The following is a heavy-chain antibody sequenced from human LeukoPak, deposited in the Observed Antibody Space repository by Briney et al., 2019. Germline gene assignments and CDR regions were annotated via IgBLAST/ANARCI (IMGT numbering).Heavy chain of an antibody. CDR1: GFTFSSYG. CDR3: AKDLGDGSGPDY. D-gene: IGHD3-10*01. CDR2: ISYDGSNK. Sequence: GRSLRLSCAASGFTFSSYGMHWVRRAPGKGLEWVAVISYDGSNKYYADSVKGRFTISRDNSKNTLYLQVNSLRAEDTAVYYCAKDLGDGSGPDYWGQGTLVTVSS. J-gene: IGHJ4*02. V-gene: IGHV3-30*18.